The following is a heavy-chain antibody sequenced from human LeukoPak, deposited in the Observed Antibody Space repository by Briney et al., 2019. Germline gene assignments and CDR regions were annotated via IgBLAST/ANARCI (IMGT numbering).Heavy chain of an antibody. D-gene: IGHD2-2*01. Sequence: RPGGSLRLSCAASGFTFDDYAMPWVRQAPGKGLEWVSGISWNSGSIGYADSVKGRFTISRDNAKNSLYLQMNSLRAEDTALYYCAKGRVKGSYAYPPLWYWGQGTLVTVSS. CDR3: AKGRVKGSYAYPPLWY. V-gene: IGHV3-9*01. CDR1: GFTFDDYA. J-gene: IGHJ4*02. CDR2: ISWNSGSI.